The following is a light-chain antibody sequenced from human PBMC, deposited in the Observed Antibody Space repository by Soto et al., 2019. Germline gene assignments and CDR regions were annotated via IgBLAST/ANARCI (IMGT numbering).Light chain of an antibody. CDR1: QRVLYRSNNSNY. J-gene: IGKJ4*01. V-gene: IGKV4-1*01. CDR2: SAS. CDR3: QQYDVSPLT. Sequence: DIVMTQSPDSTAVSLGEGATINCKSSQRVLYRSNNSNYLAWYQQTPGQPPLLLIDSASTREPGVPDRFGGSWSGTDFPLTINRLHAEDVAVYCCQQYDVSPLTFGGGTKVDIK.